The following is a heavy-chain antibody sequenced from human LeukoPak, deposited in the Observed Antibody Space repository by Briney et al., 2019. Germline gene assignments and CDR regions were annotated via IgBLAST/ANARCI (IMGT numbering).Heavy chain of an antibody. Sequence: GASVKVSCKASGYTFTSYYMHWVRQAPGQGLEWMGIINPSGGSTSYAQKFQGRVTMTRDTSTSTVYMELSSLRSEDTAVYYCARGGYDILTGYLEGMDVWGQGTTVTVSS. V-gene: IGHV1-46*01. J-gene: IGHJ6*02. CDR2: INPSGGST. CDR3: ARGGYDILTGYLEGMDV. D-gene: IGHD3-9*01. CDR1: GYTFTSYY.